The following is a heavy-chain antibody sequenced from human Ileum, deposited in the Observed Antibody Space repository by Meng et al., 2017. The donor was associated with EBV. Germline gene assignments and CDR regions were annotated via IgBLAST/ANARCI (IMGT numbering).Heavy chain of an antibody. CDR3: ARKPTSAALDY. V-gene: IGHV1-18*01. CDR2: ISANNGDR. D-gene: IGHD6-13*01. J-gene: IGHJ4*01. Sequence: HVQLWQSGAEVTTPGASVTVSCKASGFTFTNYGFTWVRQAPGQGLEWMGWISANNGDRHYAQKFQDRVTLTTDGYTPTVYMELRSLRSDDTAVYFCARKPTSAALDYWGHGTLVTVSS. CDR1: GFTFTNYG.